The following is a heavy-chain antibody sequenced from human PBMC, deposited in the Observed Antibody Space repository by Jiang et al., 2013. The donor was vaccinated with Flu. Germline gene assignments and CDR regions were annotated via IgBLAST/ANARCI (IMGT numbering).Heavy chain of an antibody. J-gene: IGHJ3*02. CDR1: GGSISSYY. Sequence: VQLVESGPGLVKPSETLSLTCTVSGGSISSYYWSWIRQPPGKGLEWIGYIYYSGSTNYNPSLKSRVTISVDTSKNQFSLKLSSVTAADTAVYYCARVSGVFDAFDIWGPRDNGHRLF. CDR2: IYYSGST. V-gene: IGHV4-59*01. D-gene: IGHD7-27*01. CDR3: ARVSGVFDAFDI.